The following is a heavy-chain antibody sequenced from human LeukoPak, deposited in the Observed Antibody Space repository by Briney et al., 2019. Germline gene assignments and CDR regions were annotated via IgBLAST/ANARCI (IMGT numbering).Heavy chain of an antibody. CDR1: GGSISSYY. V-gene: IGHV4-59*01. J-gene: IGHJ3*02. CDR2: ISYSGST. D-gene: IGHD6-19*01. Sequence: PSETLSLTCTVSGGSISSYYWSWIRQPPGKGLEWIGYISYSGSTNYNPSLKSRVTISVDTSKNQFSLKLSSVTAADTAVYYCARVSSSDWYNDRGALDIWGQGTMVTVSS. CDR3: ARVSSSDWYNDRGALDI.